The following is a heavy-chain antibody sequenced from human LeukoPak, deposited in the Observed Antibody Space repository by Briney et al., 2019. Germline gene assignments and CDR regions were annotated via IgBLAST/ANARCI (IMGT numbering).Heavy chain of an antibody. CDR2: IIPIFGTA. Sequence: GSSVKVPCKASGGTFSSYAISWVRQAPGQGLEWMGGIIPIFGTANYAQKFQGRVTITADESTSTAYMELSSLRSEDTAVYYCAREPRYCSGGSCYSRVYFDYWGQGTLVTVSS. CDR1: GGTFSSYA. V-gene: IGHV1-69*01. D-gene: IGHD2-15*01. CDR3: AREPRYCSGGSCYSRVYFDY. J-gene: IGHJ4*02.